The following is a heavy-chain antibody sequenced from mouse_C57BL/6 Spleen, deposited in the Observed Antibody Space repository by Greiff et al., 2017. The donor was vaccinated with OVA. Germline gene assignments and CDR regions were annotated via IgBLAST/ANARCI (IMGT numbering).Heavy chain of an antibody. V-gene: IGHV7-3*01. CDR3: ARSHYYYGSYFDY. CDR2: IRNKANGYTT. D-gene: IGHD1-1*01. Sequence: EVQVVESGGGLVQPGGSLSLSCAASGFTFTDYYMSWVRQPPGKALEWLGFIRNKANGYTTEYSASVKGRFTISRDNSQSILYLQMNALRAEDSATYYCARSHYYYGSYFDYWGQGTTLTVSS. CDR1: GFTFTDYY. J-gene: IGHJ2*01.